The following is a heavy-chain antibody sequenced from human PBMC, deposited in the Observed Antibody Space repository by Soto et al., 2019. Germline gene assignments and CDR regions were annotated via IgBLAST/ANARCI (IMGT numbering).Heavy chain of an antibody. Sequence: SETLSLTCTVSCNSIISTTYYWVYIRQPPGKGLEWIGSIYYSGSTYYNPSLKSRVTISVDTSRNQFSLKLSSVTAADTAVYYCARPMVRGVYDAFDIWGQGTMVT. CDR1: CNSIISTTYY. CDR3: ARPMVRGVYDAFDI. CDR2: IYYSGST. D-gene: IGHD3-10*01. J-gene: IGHJ3*02. V-gene: IGHV4-39*01.